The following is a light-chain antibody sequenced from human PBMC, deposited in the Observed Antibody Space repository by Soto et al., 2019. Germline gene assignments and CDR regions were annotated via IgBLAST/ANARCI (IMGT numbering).Light chain of an antibody. CDR3: SSYGSTSSRYV. CDR2: EVS. CDR1: SSDVGGYNY. Sequence: QSALTQPASVSGSPGQSITISCTGTSSDVGGYNYVSWYQQHPGKAPKLMIYEVSNRPSGVSNRFSGSKSANTASLTISGRQAEDEADDFCSSYGSTSSRYVFGTGTKVTVL. V-gene: IGLV2-14*01. J-gene: IGLJ1*01.